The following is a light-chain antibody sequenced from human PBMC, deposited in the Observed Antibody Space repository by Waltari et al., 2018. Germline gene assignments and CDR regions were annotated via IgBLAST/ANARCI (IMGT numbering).Light chain of an antibody. J-gene: IGKJ1*01. CDR1: QSVGVT. V-gene: IGKV3-15*01. CDR2: DKS. CDR3: QKYNLWPRT. Sequence: EIVMTQSPATLSVSPGERATLSCRASQSVGVTFAWYQQKPGQAPNLLIYDKSTRATGVPAKFSGSGYGTEFTLTISSLQSEDFAIYYCQKYNLWPRTFGQGTRVEIK.